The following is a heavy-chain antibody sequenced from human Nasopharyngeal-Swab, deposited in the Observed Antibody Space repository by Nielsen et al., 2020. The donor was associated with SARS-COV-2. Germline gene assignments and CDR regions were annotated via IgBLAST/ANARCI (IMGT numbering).Heavy chain of an antibody. Sequence: RQAPGKGLEWVGYIYYSGSTYYNPYLKSRVTISVDTSKNQFSLKLSSVTAADTAVYYCARGGAARPGFDYWCQGTLVTVSS. CDR3: ARGGAARPGFDY. D-gene: IGHD6-6*01. V-gene: IGHV4-31*02. J-gene: IGHJ4*02. CDR2: IYYSGST.